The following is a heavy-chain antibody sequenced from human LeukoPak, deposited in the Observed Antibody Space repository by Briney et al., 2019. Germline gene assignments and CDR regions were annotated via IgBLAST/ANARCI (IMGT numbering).Heavy chain of an antibody. Sequence: ASVKVSCKASRYIFTGYHIHWVRQAPGQGLEWMGWINPNSDGTNYAPKFQGRVTMTRDTSISTAYMELSRLRYDDTAVYYCAKGHYDSSGYPLDYWGQGTLVTVSS. CDR3: AKGHYDSSGYPLDY. D-gene: IGHD3-22*01. CDR2: INPNSDGT. CDR1: RYIFTGYH. V-gene: IGHV1-2*02. J-gene: IGHJ4*02.